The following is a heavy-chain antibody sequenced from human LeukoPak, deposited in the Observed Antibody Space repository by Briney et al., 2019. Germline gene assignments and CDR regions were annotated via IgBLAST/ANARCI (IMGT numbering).Heavy chain of an antibody. CDR2: ISSSSSYI. D-gene: IGHD1-1*01. J-gene: IGHJ4*02. CDR3: AKGLERESRLDS. V-gene: IGHV3-21*04. Sequence: GGSLRLSCAASGFTFSSYSMNWVRQAPGKGLEWVSSISSSSSYIYYADSVKGRFTISRDNSKNTLYPQMNSLRAEDTALYYCAKGLERESRLDSWGQGTLVTVSS. CDR1: GFTFSSYS.